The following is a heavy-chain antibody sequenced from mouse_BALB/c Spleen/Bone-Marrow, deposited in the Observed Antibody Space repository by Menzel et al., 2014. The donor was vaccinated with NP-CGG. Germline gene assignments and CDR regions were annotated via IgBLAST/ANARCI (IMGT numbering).Heavy chain of an antibody. D-gene: IGHD2-14*01. CDR2: IWAGGST. CDR1: GFSLTSYG. J-gene: IGHJ2*01. CDR3: ARGGVRRGNYFDY. V-gene: IGHV2-9*02. Sequence: VMLVESGPGLVAPSQSLSITCTVSGFSLTSYGVHWVRQPPGKGLGWLGVIWAGGSTNYNSALMSRLSISKDNSKSQVFLKMNSLQTDDTAMYYCARGGVRRGNYFDYWGQGTTLTVSS.